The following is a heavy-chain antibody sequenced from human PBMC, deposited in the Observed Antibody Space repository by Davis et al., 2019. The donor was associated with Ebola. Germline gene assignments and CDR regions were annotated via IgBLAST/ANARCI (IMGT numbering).Heavy chain of an antibody. V-gene: IGHV1-2*02. CDR2: INPNNGGT. CDR3: ARGPNQLQLHYYHYGLDA. D-gene: IGHD1-1*01. J-gene: IGHJ6*02. CDR1: GYTFTGYY. Sequence: ASVKVSCKASGYTFTGYYVHWVRQAPGQGLQWIGMINPNNGGTSYAQKFRGRVTISSDTSISTVYLELSRLTSDDTALYYCARGPNQLQLHYYHYGLDAWGQGTTVIVSS.